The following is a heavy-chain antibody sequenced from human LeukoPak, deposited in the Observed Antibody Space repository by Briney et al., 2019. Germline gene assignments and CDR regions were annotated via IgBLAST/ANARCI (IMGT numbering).Heavy chain of an antibody. CDR2: IYYSGST. V-gene: IGHV4-39*01. CDR1: GGSFSSSSYY. Sequence: SETLSLTCTVSGGSFSSSSYYWGCIRQPPGKGLEGIGSIYYSGSTYYNPSLKSRVTTSVDTSKNQFSLKLGSVTAADTAVYYCARGGEMATILAPGYYFDYWGQGTLVTVSS. D-gene: IGHD5-24*01. CDR3: ARGGEMATILAPGYYFDY. J-gene: IGHJ4*02.